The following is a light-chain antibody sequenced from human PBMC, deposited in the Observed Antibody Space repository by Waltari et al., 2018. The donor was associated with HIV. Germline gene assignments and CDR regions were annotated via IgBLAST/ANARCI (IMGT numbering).Light chain of an antibody. CDR2: DAS. CDR3: QQRSNWPPVT. J-gene: IGKJ5*01. Sequence: ELVLTQSPATLSLSPGERATLSCRASQSVSSYLAWYQQKPGQAPRLLIYDASNRATGIPARFSGSGSGTYFTLTISSLEPEDFAVYYCQQRSNWPPVTFAQGTRLEIK. V-gene: IGKV3-11*01. CDR1: QSVSSY.